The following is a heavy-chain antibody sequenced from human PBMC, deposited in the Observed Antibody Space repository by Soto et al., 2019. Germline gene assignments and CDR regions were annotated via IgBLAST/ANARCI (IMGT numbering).Heavy chain of an antibody. CDR2: ISAYNGNT. J-gene: IGHJ4*02. D-gene: IGHD5-18*01. CDR1: GYTFTSYG. Sequence: VASVKVSCKASGYTFTSYGISWVRQAPGQGLEWMGWISAYNGNTNYAQKLQGRVTMTTDTSTSTAYMELRSLRSDDTAVYYCARDIRYSYGSGGWYFDYWGQGTLVTVSS. CDR3: ARDIRYSYGSGGWYFDY. V-gene: IGHV1-18*04.